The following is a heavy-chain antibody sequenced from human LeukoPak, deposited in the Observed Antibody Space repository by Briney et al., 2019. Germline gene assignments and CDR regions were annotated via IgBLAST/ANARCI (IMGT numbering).Heavy chain of an antibody. Sequence: ASVKVSCKASGGTFSSYAISWVRQAPGQGLEWMGGIIPIFGTANYAQKFQGRVTMTEDTSTDTAYMELSSLRSEDTAVYYCHGMGFLEWLSSDYWGQGTLVTVSS. CDR3: HGMGFLEWLSSDY. D-gene: IGHD3-3*01. CDR2: IIPIFGTA. J-gene: IGHJ4*02. V-gene: IGHV1-69*06. CDR1: GGTFSSYA.